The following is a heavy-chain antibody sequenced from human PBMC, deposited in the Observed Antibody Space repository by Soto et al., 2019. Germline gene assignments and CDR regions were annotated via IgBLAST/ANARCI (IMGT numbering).Heavy chain of an antibody. J-gene: IGHJ6*02. CDR1: GFTFSSYG. Sequence: QVQLVESGGGVVQPGRSLRLSCAASGFTFSSYGMHWVRQAPGKGLEWVAVISYDGSNKYYADSVKGRFTISRDNSKNTRYLQMNSLRAEDTAVYYCAKDGRNYYYYYGMDVWGQGTTVTVSS. CDR2: ISYDGSNK. V-gene: IGHV3-30*18. CDR3: AKDGRNYYYYYGMDV.